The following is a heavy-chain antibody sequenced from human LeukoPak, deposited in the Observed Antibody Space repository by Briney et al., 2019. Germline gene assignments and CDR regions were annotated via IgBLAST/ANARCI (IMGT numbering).Heavy chain of an antibody. D-gene: IGHD3-9*01. Sequence: GSLRLSCAASGFTFTTYAMSWVRQAPGKGLEWVSTISGSAGSTYYADSVKGRFTISRDNSKNTLYLQMNSLRAEDTAVYYCAKDPDEYDILYDYFDYWGQGTLVTVSS. CDR3: AKDPDEYDILYDYFDY. CDR1: GFTFTTYA. J-gene: IGHJ4*02. V-gene: IGHV3-23*01. CDR2: ISGSAGST.